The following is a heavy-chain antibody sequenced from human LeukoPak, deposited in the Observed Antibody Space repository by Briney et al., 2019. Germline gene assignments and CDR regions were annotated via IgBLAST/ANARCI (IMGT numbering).Heavy chain of an antibody. CDR2: IYTSGST. CDR3: ARVPVNIWENWFDP. J-gene: IGHJ5*02. V-gene: IGHV4-61*02. D-gene: IGHD1-26*01. Sequence: SETLSLTCTVSGDSISSGDYYWSWIRQPAGKGLEWIGRIYTSGSTNYNPSLKSRVTISVDTSKNQFSLKLSSVTAADTAVYYCARVPVNIWENWFDPWGQGTLVTVSS. CDR1: GDSISSGDYY.